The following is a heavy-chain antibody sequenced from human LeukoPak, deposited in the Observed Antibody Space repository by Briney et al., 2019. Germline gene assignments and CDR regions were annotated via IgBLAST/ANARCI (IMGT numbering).Heavy chain of an antibody. CDR2: INPNSGGT. J-gene: IGHJ4*02. CDR1: GYTFTGYY. CDR3: ARNLYPKSYCGGDCYSPLDY. D-gene: IGHD2-21*02. Sequence: ASVKVSCKASGYTFTGYYMHWVRQAPGQGLEWMGWINPNSGGTNYAQKFQGRVTMTRDTSISTAYMELSRLRSDDTAVYYCARNLYPKSYCGGDCYSPLDYWGQGTLVTVSS. V-gene: IGHV1-2*02.